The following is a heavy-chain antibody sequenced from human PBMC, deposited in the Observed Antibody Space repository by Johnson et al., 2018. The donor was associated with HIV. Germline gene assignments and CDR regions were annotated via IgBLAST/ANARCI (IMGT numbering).Heavy chain of an antibody. CDR1: GFTFSGSA. V-gene: IGHV3-73*02. Sequence: VQLVESGGGLVQPGGSLKLSCAASGFTFSGSAMHWVRQASGKGLAWVGRIRSKGNDYATAYPASVTGRFTLPGYNSKNTAYLKINSLQTEDTAVYYCTRMGTEWELSSGSDAFDIWGQGTVVTVSS. D-gene: IGHD1-26*01. CDR3: TRMGTEWELSSGSDAFDI. J-gene: IGHJ3*02. CDR2: IRSKGNDYAT.